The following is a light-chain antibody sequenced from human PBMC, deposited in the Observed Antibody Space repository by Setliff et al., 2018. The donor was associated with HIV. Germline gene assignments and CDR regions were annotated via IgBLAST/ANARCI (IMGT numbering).Light chain of an antibody. CDR2: SNN. CDR1: SSNIGRNH. CDR3: AAWDDSLSGYV. Sequence: QSVLTQPPSASGTPGQRVTISCSGSSSNIGRNHVYWYHHSLGTAPKLLIYSNNQRPSGVPDRFSGSKSGTSATLAISGLQSDDEAEYYCAAWDDSLSGYVFGTGTKVTVL. J-gene: IGLJ1*01. V-gene: IGLV1-47*02.